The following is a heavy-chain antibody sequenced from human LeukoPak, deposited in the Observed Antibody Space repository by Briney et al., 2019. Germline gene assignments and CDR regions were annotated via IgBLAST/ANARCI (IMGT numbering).Heavy chain of an antibody. D-gene: IGHD6-13*01. CDR2: IYYSGST. CDR1: GGSISSSSYS. Sequence: SETLSLTCTVSGGSISSSSYSWGWIRQPPGKGLEWIGSIYYSGSTYYNPSLKSRVTISVDTSKNQFSLKLSSVTAADTAVYYCASPDTAADDWGQGTLVTVSS. V-gene: IGHV4-39*01. CDR3: ASPDTAADD. J-gene: IGHJ4*02.